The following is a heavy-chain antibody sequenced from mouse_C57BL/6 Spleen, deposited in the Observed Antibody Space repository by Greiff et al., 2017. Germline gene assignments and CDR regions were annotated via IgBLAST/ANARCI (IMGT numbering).Heavy chain of an antibody. CDR2: ILPGSGST. V-gene: IGHV1-9*01. J-gene: IGHJ1*03. Sequence: VQLQQSGAELMKPGASVKLSCKATGYTFTGYWIEWVKQRPGHGLEWIGEILPGSGSTNYNEKFKGKATFTADTSSNTAYKQLSSLTTEDSAIYYCARTLFITTVVAPYFDVWGTGTTVTVSS. D-gene: IGHD1-1*01. CDR3: ARTLFITTVVAPYFDV. CDR1: GYTFTGYW.